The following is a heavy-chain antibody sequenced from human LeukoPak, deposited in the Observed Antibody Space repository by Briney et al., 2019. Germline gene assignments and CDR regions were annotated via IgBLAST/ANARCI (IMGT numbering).Heavy chain of an antibody. CDR3: ARDESGSGNYYNAY. J-gene: IGHJ4*02. CDR2: INPNSGGT. V-gene: IGHV1-2*02. CDR1: GYTFTGYY. D-gene: IGHD3-10*01. Sequence: ASVKVSCKASGYTFTGYYMHWVRQAPGQGLEWMGWINPNSGGTNYAQKFQGRVTMTRDTSISTAYMELSRLRSDDTAVYYCARDESGSGNYYNAYWGQGTLVTVSS.